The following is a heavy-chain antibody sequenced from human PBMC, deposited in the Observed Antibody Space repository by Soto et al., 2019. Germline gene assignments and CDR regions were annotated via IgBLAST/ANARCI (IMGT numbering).Heavy chain of an antibody. Sequence: QVQLVESGGAVVQPGTSMRLSCTASGFTFSSYRMHWVRQAPGKGLEWVAIIWYDGSHKFYVDSVKGRFAVSRDNSKNTVYLQMNSLTGEDTVVYYCARPRYSGDDPDALEIWGRGTLVTISS. V-gene: IGHV3-33*01. J-gene: IGHJ3*02. CDR2: IWYDGSHK. CDR1: GFTFSSYR. CDR3: ARPRYSGDDPDALEI. D-gene: IGHD5-12*01.